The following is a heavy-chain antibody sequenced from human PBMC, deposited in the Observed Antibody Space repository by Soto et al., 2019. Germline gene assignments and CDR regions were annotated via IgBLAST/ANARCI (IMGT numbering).Heavy chain of an antibody. V-gene: IGHV3-30-3*01. CDR3: ARDLAPTLYSYGPKIYYYYGMDV. Sequence: QVQLVESGGGVVQPGRSLRLSCAASGFTFSSYAMHWVRQAPGKGLEWVAVISYDGSNKYYADSVKGRFTISRDNPKNTLYLQMNSLRAEDTAVYYCARDLAPTLYSYGPKIYYYYGMDVWGQGTTVTVSS. CDR2: ISYDGSNK. D-gene: IGHD5-18*01. CDR1: GFTFSSYA. J-gene: IGHJ6*02.